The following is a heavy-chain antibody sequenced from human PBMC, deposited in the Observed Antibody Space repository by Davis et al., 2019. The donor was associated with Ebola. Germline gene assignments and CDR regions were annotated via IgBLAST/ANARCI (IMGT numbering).Heavy chain of an antibody. CDR2: IKSKSDGGTI. CDR1: EFTFSSYW. D-gene: IGHD3-10*01. V-gene: IGHV3-15*01. Sequence: GESLKISCAASEFTFSSYWMSWVRQAPGKGLEWLGRIKSKSDGGTIDIAAPVKGSFTIARDDSKNMLYLQMNSLKIEDTAVYYCTTSALRFGELVDYWGQGTLVTVSS. CDR3: TTSALRFGELVDY. J-gene: IGHJ4*02.